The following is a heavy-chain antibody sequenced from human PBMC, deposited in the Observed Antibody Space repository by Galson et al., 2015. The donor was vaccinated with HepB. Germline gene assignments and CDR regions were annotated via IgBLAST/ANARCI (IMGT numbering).Heavy chain of an antibody. J-gene: IGHJ3*02. CDR2: ISYDGSNK. Sequence: SLRLSCADSGLTFSSYAMHWVRQAPGKGLEWVAVISYDGSNKYYADSVKGRFTISRDNSKNTLYLQMNSLRAEDTAVYYCARYCSSTSCSDAFDIWGQGTIVTVSS. V-gene: IGHV3-30-3*01. CDR1: GLTFSSYA. CDR3: ARYCSSTSCSDAFDI. D-gene: IGHD2-2*01.